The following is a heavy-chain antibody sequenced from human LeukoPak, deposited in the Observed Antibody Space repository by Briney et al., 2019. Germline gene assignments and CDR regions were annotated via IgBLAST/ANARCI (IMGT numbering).Heavy chain of an antibody. D-gene: IGHD4-23*01. V-gene: IGHV1-46*01. CDR3: ARSQGGNTLWFDP. CDR1: GYTFTSYG. Sequence: ASVKVSCKSSGYTFTSYGISWVRQAPGQGLEWMGIINTSGGSTTYAQKFQGRVSMTRDTSTSTVYLEVRSLRSEDTAVYYCARSQGGNTLWFDPWGQGTLVTVSS. CDR2: INTSGGST. J-gene: IGHJ5*02.